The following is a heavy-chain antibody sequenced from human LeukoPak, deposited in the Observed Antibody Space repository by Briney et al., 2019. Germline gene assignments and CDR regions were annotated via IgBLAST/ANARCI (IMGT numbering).Heavy chain of an antibody. D-gene: IGHD3-10*01. CDR3: ARIYDSGSYSSFDY. Sequence: GGSLRLSCAASGFTFSSYEMNWVRQAPGKGLEWVSYISSSGTTIYYADSVKGRFTISRDNAKNSLYLQKNSLRAEDTAVYYCARIYDSGSYSSFDYWGQGTLVTVSS. J-gene: IGHJ4*02. CDR2: ISSSGTTI. V-gene: IGHV3-48*03. CDR1: GFTFSSYE.